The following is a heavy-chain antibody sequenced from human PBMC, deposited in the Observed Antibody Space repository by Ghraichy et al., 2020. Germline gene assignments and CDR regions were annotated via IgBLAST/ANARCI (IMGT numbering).Heavy chain of an antibody. J-gene: IGHJ6*03. V-gene: IGHV3-48*02. CDR3: ARAFLDQLPDEWYYYYMDV. CDR2: ISSSSSTI. CDR1: GFTFSSYS. D-gene: IGHD2-2*01. Sequence: LSLTCAASGFTFSSYSMNWVRQAPGKGLEWVSYISSSSSTIYYADSVKGRFTISRDNAKNSLYLQMNSLRDEDTAVYYCARAFLDQLPDEWYYYYMDVWGKGTTVTVSS.